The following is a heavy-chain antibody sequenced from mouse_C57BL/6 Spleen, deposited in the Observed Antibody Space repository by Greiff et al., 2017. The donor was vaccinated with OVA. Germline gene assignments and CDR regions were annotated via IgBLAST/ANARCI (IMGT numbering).Heavy chain of an antibody. Sequence: VQLQQPGAELVKPGASVKLSCKASGYTFTSYWMPWVKQRPGQGLEWIGEIDPSVSYTNYNHKFKGKATLTVDTSSSTAYMQLSSLTSEDSAVYYCAKAVAKGWYFDVWGTGTTVTVSS. D-gene: IGHD1-1*01. CDR3: AKAVAKGWYFDV. CDR2: IDPSVSYT. V-gene: IGHV1-50*01. CDR1: GYTFTSYW. J-gene: IGHJ1*03.